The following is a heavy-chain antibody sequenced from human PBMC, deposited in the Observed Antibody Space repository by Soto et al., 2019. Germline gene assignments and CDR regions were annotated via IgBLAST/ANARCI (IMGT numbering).Heavy chain of an antibody. D-gene: IGHD3-10*01. J-gene: IGHJ4*02. CDR1: GGTFSSYA. V-gene: IGHV1-69*13. CDR3: ARESYGSGSYYNGPTDY. CDR2: IIPIFGTA. Sequence: ASVKVSCKASGGTFSSYAISWVRQAPGQGLEWMGGIIPIFGTANYAQKFQGRVTITADESTSTAYMELSSLRSEDTAVYYCARESYGSGSYYNGPTDYWGQGTLVTVSS.